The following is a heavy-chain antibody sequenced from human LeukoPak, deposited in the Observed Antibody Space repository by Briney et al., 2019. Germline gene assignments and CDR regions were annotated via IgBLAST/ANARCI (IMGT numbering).Heavy chain of an antibody. J-gene: IGHJ3*01. Sequence: GGSLRLSCAASGFTLNSYLMSWVRRAPERGLEWVANIKKDGSEESYLDSVKGRFTVSRDNAKNSLFLQMNSLRGEDTAVYYCARSNPNRNALDLWGQGTMVTISS. V-gene: IGHV3-7*01. CDR2: IKKDGSEE. CDR3: ARSNPNRNALDL. CDR1: GFTLNSYL. D-gene: IGHD1-14*01.